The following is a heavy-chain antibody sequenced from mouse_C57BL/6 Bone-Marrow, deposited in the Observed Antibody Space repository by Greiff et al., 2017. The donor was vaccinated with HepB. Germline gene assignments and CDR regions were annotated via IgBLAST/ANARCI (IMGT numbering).Heavy chain of an antibody. CDR3: ARWYYYYYFDY. V-gene: IGHV1-82*01. CDR2: IYPGDGDT. D-gene: IGHD1-1*01. CDR1: GYAFSSSW. J-gene: IGHJ2*01. Sequence: QVQLQQSGPELVKPGASVKISCKASGYAFSSSWMNWVKQRPGKGLEWIGRIYPGDGDTNYNGKFKGKATLTADKSSSTAYMQLSSLTSEDSAVYFCARWYYYYYFDYWGQGTTLTVSS.